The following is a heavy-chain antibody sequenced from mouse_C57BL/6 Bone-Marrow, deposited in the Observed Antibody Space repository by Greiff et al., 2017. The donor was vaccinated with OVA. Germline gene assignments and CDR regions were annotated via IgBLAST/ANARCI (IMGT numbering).Heavy chain of an antibody. CDR3: TRGLYDYDYYAMDY. CDR1: GYTFTDYE. D-gene: IGHD2-4*01. J-gene: IGHJ4*01. V-gene: IGHV1-15*01. CDR2: IDPETGGT. Sequence: QVQLKQSGAELVRPGASVTLSCKASGYTFTDYEMHWVKQTPVHGLEWIGAIDPETGGTAYNQKFKGKAILTADKSSSTAYMELRSLTSEDSAVYYCTRGLYDYDYYAMDYWGQGTSVTVSS.